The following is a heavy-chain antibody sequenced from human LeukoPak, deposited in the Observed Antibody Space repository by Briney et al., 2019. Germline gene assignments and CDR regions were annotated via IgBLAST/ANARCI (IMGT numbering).Heavy chain of an antibody. V-gene: IGHV3-15*01. D-gene: IGHD2-2*01. J-gene: IGHJ4*02. CDR2: IKTKSDGGTT. CDR3: TTLRTYQLLDY. CDR1: GFTFSNVW. Sequence: GGSLRLSCGASGFTFSNVWMSWVSPAPGKGLEWVGRIKTKSDGGTTDYAAPGKGRFTISRDDSQNTLYLQMSSLQTEDTAVYYCTTLRTYQLLDYWGQGTLVTVSS.